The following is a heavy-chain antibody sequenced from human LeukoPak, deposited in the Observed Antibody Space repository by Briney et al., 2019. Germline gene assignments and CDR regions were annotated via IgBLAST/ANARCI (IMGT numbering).Heavy chain of an antibody. V-gene: IGHV3-48*03. CDR3: AKSSGIAAAGTPYYYYYYMDV. CDR2: ISSSGSTI. D-gene: IGHD6-13*01. Sequence: PGGSLRLSCAASGFTFSSYEMNWVRQAPGKGLEWVSYISSSGSTIYYADSVKGRFTISRDNAKNSLYLQMNSLRAEDTAVYYCAKSSGIAAAGTPYYYYYYMDVWGKGTTVTISS. J-gene: IGHJ6*03. CDR1: GFTFSSYE.